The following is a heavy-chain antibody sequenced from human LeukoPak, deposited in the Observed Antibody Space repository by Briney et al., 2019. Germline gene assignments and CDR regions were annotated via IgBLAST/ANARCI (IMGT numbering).Heavy chain of an antibody. J-gene: IGHJ6*02. CDR3: ARGSAGYYYYYGMDV. V-gene: IGHV4-34*01. CDR2: INHSGST. D-gene: IGHD6-19*01. Sequence: SETLSLTCAVYGGSFSGYYWSWIRQPPGKGLEWIGEINHSGSTNYNPSLKSRVTISVDTSKNQFSLRLSSVTAADTAVYYCARGSAGYYYYYGMDVWGQGTTVTVSS. CDR1: GGSFSGYY.